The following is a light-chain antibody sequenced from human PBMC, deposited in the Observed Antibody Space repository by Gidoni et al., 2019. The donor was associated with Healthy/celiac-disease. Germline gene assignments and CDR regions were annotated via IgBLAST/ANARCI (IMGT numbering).Light chain of an antibody. Sequence: QCVSSYLAWYQQKPGQAPRILIYDASNRATGSPARFSGSGSGTDFTITIRSLEDEDVEVYYWQKRSNWCTFGGGTKVEIK. CDR1: QCVSSY. CDR2: DAS. V-gene: IGKV3-11*01. CDR3: QKRSNWCT. J-gene: IGKJ4*01.